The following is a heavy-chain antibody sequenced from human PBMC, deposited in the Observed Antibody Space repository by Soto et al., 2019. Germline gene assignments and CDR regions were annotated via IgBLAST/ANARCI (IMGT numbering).Heavy chain of an antibody. D-gene: IGHD3-3*01. CDR1: GGSISSYY. Sequence: PSETLSLTCTVSGGSISSYYWSWIRQPPGKGLEWIGYIYYSGSTNYNPSLKSRVTISVDTSKNQFSLKLSSVTAADTAVYYCARSPLITIFGVVIQKFDYWGQGTLVTVSS. J-gene: IGHJ4*02. CDR2: IYYSGST. V-gene: IGHV4-59*08. CDR3: ARSPLITIFGVVIQKFDY.